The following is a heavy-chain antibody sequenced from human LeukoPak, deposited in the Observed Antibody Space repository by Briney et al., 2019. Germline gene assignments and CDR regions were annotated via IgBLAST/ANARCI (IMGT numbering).Heavy chain of an antibody. D-gene: IGHD1-7*01. J-gene: IGHJ4*02. V-gene: IGHV1-24*01. CDR3: ATGTGTSYYFDY. Sequence: ASVKVSCKVSGYTLTELSMHWVRQAPREGLEWMGGFDPEDGETIYAQKFQGRVTMTEDTSTDTAYMELSSLRSEDTAVYYCATGTGTSYYFDYWGQGTLVTVSS. CDR1: GYTLTELS. CDR2: FDPEDGET.